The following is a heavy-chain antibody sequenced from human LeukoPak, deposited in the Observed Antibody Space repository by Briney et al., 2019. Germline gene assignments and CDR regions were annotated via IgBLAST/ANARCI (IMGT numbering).Heavy chain of an antibody. CDR3: ARVHYGSGSYYIKYYYYYYYMDV. J-gene: IGHJ6*03. Sequence: SETLSLTCTVSGGSISSYYWSWIRQPPGKGLEWIGYIYYSGSTNYNPSLKSRVTISVDTSKNQFSLKLSSVTAADTAVYYCARVHYGSGSYYIKYYYYYYYMDVWDKRTTVTVSS. CDR1: GGSISSYY. D-gene: IGHD3-10*01. V-gene: IGHV4-59*12. CDR2: IYYSGST.